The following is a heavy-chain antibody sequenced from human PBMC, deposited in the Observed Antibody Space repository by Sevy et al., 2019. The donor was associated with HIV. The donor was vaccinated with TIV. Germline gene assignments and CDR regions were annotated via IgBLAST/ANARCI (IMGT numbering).Heavy chain of an antibody. D-gene: IGHD6-13*01. J-gene: IGHJ4*02. CDR2: IRNKADSYTT. Sequence: GGSLRLSCAASGFTFSDHYMEWVRQAPGKGLEWVGRIRNKADSYTTEYAASVKGRFTISSDDSKNSLYLLMNSLKTEDTAVYYCATHAGIAAAGRVFDYWGQGTLVTVFS. CDR1: GFTFSDHY. CDR3: ATHAGIAAAGRVFDY. V-gene: IGHV3-72*01.